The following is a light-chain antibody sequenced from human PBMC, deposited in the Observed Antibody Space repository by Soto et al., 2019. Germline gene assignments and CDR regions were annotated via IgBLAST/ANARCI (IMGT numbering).Light chain of an antibody. Sequence: EIVLTQSPGTLSLSPGERATLSCRASQSVSSTYLAWYQQKPGQAPRLLIYAASSRETGIPDTFSGSGSGTDFTLTISSLQSEDVAVYYCQQYGDWPPETFGQGTKLEI. CDR3: QQYGDWPPET. CDR2: AAS. CDR1: QSVSSTY. J-gene: IGKJ2*01. V-gene: IGKV3-20*01.